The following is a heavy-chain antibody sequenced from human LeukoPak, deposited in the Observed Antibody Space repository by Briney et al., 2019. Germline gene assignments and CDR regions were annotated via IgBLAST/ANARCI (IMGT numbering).Heavy chain of an antibody. J-gene: IGHJ4*02. CDR2: ISSSSSYI. V-gene: IGHV3-21*01. D-gene: IGHD3-10*01. CDR3: ARGFGQGYYGSGRGPWFDY. CDR1: GFTFSSYS. Sequence: GGSLRLSCAASGFTFSSYSMNWVRQAPGKGLEWVSSISSSSSYIYYADSVKGRFTISRDNAKNSLYLQMNSLRAEDTAVYYCARGFGQGYYGSGRGPWFDYWGQGTLVTVSS.